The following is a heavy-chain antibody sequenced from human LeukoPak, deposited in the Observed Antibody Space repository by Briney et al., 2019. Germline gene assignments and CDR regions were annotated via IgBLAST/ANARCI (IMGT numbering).Heavy chain of an antibody. CDR1: GFAFTDYY. D-gene: IGHD4-17*01. Sequence: GGSLRLSCAASGFAFTDYYMSWIRQAPGKGLDWVSYISISGTTINYADSVKGRFTFSRDNAKNSLYLQMNSLRAEDTAVYYCARAGRLQYGDYVAFDYWGQGTLGTVSS. CDR3: ARAGRLQYGDYVAFDY. V-gene: IGHV3-11*01. J-gene: IGHJ4*02. CDR2: ISISGTTI.